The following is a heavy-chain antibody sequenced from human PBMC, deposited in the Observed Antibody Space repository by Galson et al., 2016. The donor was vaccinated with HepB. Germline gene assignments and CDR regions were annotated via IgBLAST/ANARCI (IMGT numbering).Heavy chain of an antibody. CDR3: AKGEVWGSRYFYGVDV. CDR2: ISGRDGRT. V-gene: IGHV3-23*01. Sequence: SLRLSCAASGFTFTSYAMSWVRRAPGKGLEWVSGISGRDGRTYYADSVKGRFTISRDNSKNTLYLQINSLRAEDAAVYYCAKGEVWGSRYFYGVDVWGQGTTVTVSS. J-gene: IGHJ6*02. D-gene: IGHD7-27*01. CDR1: GFTFTSYA.